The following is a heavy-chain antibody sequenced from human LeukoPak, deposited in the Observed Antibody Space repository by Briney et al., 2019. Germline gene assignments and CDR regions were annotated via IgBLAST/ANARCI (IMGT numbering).Heavy chain of an antibody. J-gene: IGHJ4*02. CDR1: GFTFSSYV. V-gene: IGHV3-23*01. Sequence: AGGSLRLSCAASGFTFSSYVMSWVRQAPGKGLEWVSSISNSGGSTYYADSVKGRFTISRDNSKNTLYLQMNSLRAEDTAVYYCARDRRRAFDYWGQGTLVTVSS. CDR2: ISNSGGST. CDR3: ARDRRRAFDY.